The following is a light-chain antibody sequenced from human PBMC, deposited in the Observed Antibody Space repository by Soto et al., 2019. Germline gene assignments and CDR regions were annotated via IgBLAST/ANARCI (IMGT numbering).Light chain of an antibody. J-gene: IGKJ5*01. CDR2: KVS. Sequence: DVVMSQSPLSVPVTLGQTASIXXRSXQSLVHSDGIAYFSWFQQRPGRSPRXXIYKVSNRDSGVPARFSGSGSGTDFALKISRVEAEDVGVYYCMQGTHWPITFGQGTRLEI. CDR3: MQGTHWPIT. V-gene: IGKV2-30*02. CDR1: QSLVHSDGIAY.